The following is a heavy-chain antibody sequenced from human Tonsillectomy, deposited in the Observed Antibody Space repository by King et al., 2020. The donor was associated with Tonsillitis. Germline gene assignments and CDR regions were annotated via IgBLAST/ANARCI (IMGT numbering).Heavy chain of an antibody. V-gene: IGHV3-15*01. CDR2: IKSKTDGGTT. CDR1: GFTFSNAW. CDR3: TTAYYDDSSTYYYLPFDY. Sequence: VQLVESGGGLVKPGGSLRLSCAASGFTFSNAWMSWVRQAPGKGLEWVGRIKSKTDGGTTDYAAPVKGRFTISRDDSKNTLYLQMNSLKTEDTAVYYCTTAYYDDSSTYYYLPFDYWGQGTLVTVSS. D-gene: IGHD3-22*01. J-gene: IGHJ4*02.